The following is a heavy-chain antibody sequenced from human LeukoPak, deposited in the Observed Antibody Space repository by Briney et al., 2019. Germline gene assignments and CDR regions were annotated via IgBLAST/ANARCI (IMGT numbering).Heavy chain of an antibody. CDR1: ENTFTNYY. J-gene: IGHJ4*02. Sequence: ASVKVSCKASENTFTNYYMHWVRQAPGQGLEWMGLLNPSGGATSYTQDLQGRVTMTTSTGTVYMELNSLRSEDTAVYYCAREVIEYYHDGSGHRYLDYWGQGTLVTVSS. V-gene: IGHV1-46*04. D-gene: IGHD3-22*01. CDR2: LNPSGGAT. CDR3: AREVIEYYHDGSGHRYLDY.